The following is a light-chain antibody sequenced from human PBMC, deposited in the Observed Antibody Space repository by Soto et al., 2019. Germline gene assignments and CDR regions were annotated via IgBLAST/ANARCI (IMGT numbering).Light chain of an antibody. Sequence: IVLTQSPGTLSFSPGERATLSCRASQSVSSNYLAWYQQKPGQAPRLLIYGASTRATGVPDRFSGSGSGTDFTLTISRLEPEDFAVYQCKQYGSLTWTFGPGTKV. CDR2: GAS. J-gene: IGKJ1*01. V-gene: IGKV3-20*01. CDR3: KQYGSLTWT. CDR1: QSVSSNY.